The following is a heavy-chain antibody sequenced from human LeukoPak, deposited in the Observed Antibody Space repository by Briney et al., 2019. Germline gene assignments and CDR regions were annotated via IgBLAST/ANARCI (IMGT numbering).Heavy chain of an antibody. CDR3: VRDRVSLDGYNLNWYFDL. J-gene: IGHJ2*01. Sequence: GGSLRLSCAVSGFAFSTYWMGWVRQAPGKGLEWVANIKTDGSEEYYLDSVKGRFSISRDNAKNSLYLQMNGLRADDTAVYYCVRDRVSLDGYNLNWYFDLWGRGTLVTVSS. D-gene: IGHD5-24*01. V-gene: IGHV3-7*01. CDR2: IKTDGSEE. CDR1: GFAFSTYW.